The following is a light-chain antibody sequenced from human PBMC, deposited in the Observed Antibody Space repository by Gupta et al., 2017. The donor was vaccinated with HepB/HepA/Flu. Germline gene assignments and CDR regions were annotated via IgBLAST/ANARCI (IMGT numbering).Light chain of an antibody. Sequence: DIQMTQSPSSVSASIGDRVITTCRASQGISRWLAWYQQQPGKAPKLLIYSASTLQSGVPSRFSGSGSGTDVTLTINNLQPEDFAAYYCQQANSFPFTFGPGTKVDIK. V-gene: IGKV1D-12*01. CDR3: QQANSFPFT. J-gene: IGKJ3*01. CDR2: SAS. CDR1: QGISRW.